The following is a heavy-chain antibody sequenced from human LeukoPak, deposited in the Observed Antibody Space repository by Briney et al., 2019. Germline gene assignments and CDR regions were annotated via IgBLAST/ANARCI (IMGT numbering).Heavy chain of an antibody. CDR1: GFTFSSYS. D-gene: IGHD5-18*01. J-gene: IGHJ4*02. V-gene: IGHV3-48*01. Sequence: GGSLRLSCAASGFTFSSYSMNWVRQAPGKGLEWVSYISSSSSTIYYADSAKGRFTISRDNAKNSLYLQMNSLRAEDTAVYYCARTRGYSYGWGFFDYWGQGTLVTVSS. CDR2: ISSSSSTI. CDR3: ARTRGYSYGWGFFDY.